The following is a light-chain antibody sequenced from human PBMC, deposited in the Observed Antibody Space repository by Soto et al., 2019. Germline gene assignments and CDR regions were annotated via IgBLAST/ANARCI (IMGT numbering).Light chain of an antibody. CDR3: QKYSSVPV. CDR2: AAS. V-gene: IGKV1-27*01. CDR1: QDISNF. J-gene: IGKJ3*01. Sequence: DIQMTQSPTSLSASVGDRVTITCRARQDISNFVAWYQQKPGKAHKLLIYAASTLQSVVPSRFSGSGSGTAFTLTINSLQPEDVATYSCQKYSSVPVFGPGTKVEIK.